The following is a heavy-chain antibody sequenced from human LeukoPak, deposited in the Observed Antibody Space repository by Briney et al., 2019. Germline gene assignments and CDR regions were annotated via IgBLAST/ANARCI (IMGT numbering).Heavy chain of an antibody. CDR2: IYYSGST. Sequence: SDTQSLLCTLSGDSISSSSYYCAPIRQPRGKGLGWIGSIYYSGSTYYNPSLKSRGTISVDTSKNQFSLKLSSVTAADTAVYYCARESMVGTYYYYYYMDVWGKGPRSPSP. D-gene: IGHD4/OR15-4a*01. V-gene: IGHV4-39*07. CDR1: GDSISSSSYY. CDR3: ARESMVGTYYYYYYMDV. J-gene: IGHJ6*03.